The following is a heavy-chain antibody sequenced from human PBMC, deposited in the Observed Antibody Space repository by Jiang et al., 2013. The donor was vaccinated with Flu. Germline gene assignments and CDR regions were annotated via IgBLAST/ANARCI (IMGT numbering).Heavy chain of an antibody. CDR2: ISFSGST. Sequence: LLKPSETLSLTCTVSGGSVDSGSYYWTWIRQPPGKGPEWIGFISFSGSTDYNPSLKSRVTISMDTSKNHFSLKLDSVTAADTAAYFCARAEGYYYYYMDVWGKGTTVAVSS. CDR3: ARAEGYYYYYMDV. CDR1: GGSVDSGSYY. J-gene: IGHJ6*03. V-gene: IGHV4-30-4*01.